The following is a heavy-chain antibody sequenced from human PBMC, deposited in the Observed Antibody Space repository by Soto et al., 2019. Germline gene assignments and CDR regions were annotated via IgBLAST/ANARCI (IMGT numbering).Heavy chain of an antibody. J-gene: IGHJ4*02. V-gene: IGHV3-23*01. D-gene: IGHD3-3*01. CDR3: AKESIVEWLYFFDY. CDR1: GLTFSNYA. CDR2: ISASGGST. Sequence: EVQLLESGGGLVQPGGSLRLSCAASGLTFSNYAMSWVRQAPGKGLEWVSGISASGGSTSYADSVKGRFTISRDNSKNTLYLQMNSLRAEDTALYYCAKESIVEWLYFFDYWGQGTLVTVSS.